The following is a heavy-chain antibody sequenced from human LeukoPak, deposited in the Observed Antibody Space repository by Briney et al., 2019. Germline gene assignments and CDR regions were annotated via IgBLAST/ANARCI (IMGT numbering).Heavy chain of an antibody. CDR1: GFTFSSYA. CDR2: ISGSGGST. D-gene: IGHD1-26*01. V-gene: IGHV3-23*01. J-gene: IGHJ4*02. Sequence: PGGSLRLSCAASGFTFSSYAMSWVRQSPGKGLEWVSSISGSGGSTYYADSVKGRFTISGGNSKNTLHLQMNSLRAEDTAVHYCARVLSIYEWELPEYWGQGTLVAVSS. CDR3: ARVLSIYEWELPEY.